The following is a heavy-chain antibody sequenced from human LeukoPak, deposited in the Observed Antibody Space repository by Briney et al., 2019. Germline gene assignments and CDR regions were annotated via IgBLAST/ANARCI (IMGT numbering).Heavy chain of an antibody. V-gene: IGHV6-1*01. Sequence: SQTLSLTCGISGISVSSNGASWNWIRQSPSRGLEWLGRTYYRSKWYTDYAPSIKSRLTISPDTSKNQLLLHLKPVIPEDTAVYYCVGDSEFLERRPLDYWGQGTLVTVSS. J-gene: IGHJ4*02. D-gene: IGHD1-1*01. CDR1: GISVSSNGAS. CDR3: VGDSEFLERRPLDY. CDR2: TYYRSKWYT.